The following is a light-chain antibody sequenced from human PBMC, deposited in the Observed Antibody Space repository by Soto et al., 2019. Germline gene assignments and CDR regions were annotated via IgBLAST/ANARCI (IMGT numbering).Light chain of an antibody. CDR3: QQYNNWPRT. CDR2: GAS. V-gene: IGKV3-15*01. Sequence: EIVLTQSPATLSVSPGERATLSCRASQTVNSNLAWYQQKPGQAPRLLIYGASTRATGIPARFSGSGSGTESTLTISSLQSEDFAVYYCQQYNNWPRTFGQGTKVDIK. CDR1: QTVNSN. J-gene: IGKJ1*01.